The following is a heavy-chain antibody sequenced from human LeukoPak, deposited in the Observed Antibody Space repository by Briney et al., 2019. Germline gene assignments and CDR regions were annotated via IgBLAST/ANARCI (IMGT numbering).Heavy chain of an antibody. J-gene: IGHJ5*02. CDR3: ARTPDYSVTT. V-gene: IGHV1-2*02. CDR2: IDPNSGGT. Sequence: ASVKVSCKVSGYTFTAYYMHWVRQAPGQGHEWMGRIDPNSGGTIYVHKFQGRVAMTRDTSISTAYMELSRLTSDDTAVYYCARTPDYSVTTWGQGTLVTVSS. D-gene: IGHD4-11*01. CDR1: GYTFTAYY.